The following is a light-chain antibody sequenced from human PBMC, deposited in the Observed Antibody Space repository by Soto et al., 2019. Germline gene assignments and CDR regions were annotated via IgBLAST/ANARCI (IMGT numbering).Light chain of an antibody. CDR2: DVS. Sequence: ALTQPRSVSGSPGQSVTISCTGTSSDVGAYNFVSWYQQHPGKAPKLVIFDVSQRPSGVPDRFSGSKSGSTASLTISGLQPEDEADYYCCSYGGSFYVIGTGTKVTVL. J-gene: IGLJ1*01. V-gene: IGLV2-11*01. CDR1: SSDVGAYNF. CDR3: CSYGGSFYV.